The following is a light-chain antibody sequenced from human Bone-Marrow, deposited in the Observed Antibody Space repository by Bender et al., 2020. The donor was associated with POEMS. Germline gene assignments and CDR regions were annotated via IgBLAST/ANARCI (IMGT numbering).Light chain of an antibody. V-gene: IGLV1-47*01. CDR3: AAWDHSLSAYV. CDR1: SSNIGNHG. J-gene: IGLJ1*01. CDR2: TND. Sequence: QSVVTQPPSLSEAPRQRVTISCSGSSSNIGNHGVNWYQHLPETAPKLLIYTNDQRPSGVPGRFSASKSGTSASLAISGLRSEDEADYYCAAWDHSLSAYVFGTGTKVTVL.